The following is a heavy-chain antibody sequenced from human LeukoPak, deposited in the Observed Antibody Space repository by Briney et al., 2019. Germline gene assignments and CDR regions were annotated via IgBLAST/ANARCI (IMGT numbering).Heavy chain of an antibody. CDR3: AGMDHFDY. Sequence: PGGSLRLSCAASGFTFSSSWMAWVRQAPRKGLEWVANIKHDGNEKYYVDSVKGRFTISRDNAKNSLYLEMNSLIADDTAVYYCAGMDHFDYWGQGTLVTVSS. D-gene: IGHD1-14*01. CDR2: IKHDGNEK. V-gene: IGHV3-7*01. J-gene: IGHJ4*02. CDR1: GFTFSSSW.